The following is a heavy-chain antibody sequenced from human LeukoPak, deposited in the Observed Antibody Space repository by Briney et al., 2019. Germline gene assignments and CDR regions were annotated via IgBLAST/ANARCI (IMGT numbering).Heavy chain of an antibody. CDR1: GGSISSYY. Sequence: SETLSLTCTVSGGSISSYYWSWIRQPPGKGLEWIGYIYYSGSTNYNPSLKSRVTILVDTSKNQFSLKLSSVTAADTAVYYCARFTMVRGVIIPYFDYWGQGTLVTVSS. J-gene: IGHJ4*02. CDR2: IYYSGST. V-gene: IGHV4-59*08. CDR3: ARFTMVRGVIIPYFDY. D-gene: IGHD3-10*01.